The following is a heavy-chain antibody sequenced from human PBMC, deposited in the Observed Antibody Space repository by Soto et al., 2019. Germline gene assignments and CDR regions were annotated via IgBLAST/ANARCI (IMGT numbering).Heavy chain of an antibody. J-gene: IGHJ4*02. CDR3: ASRPYSSPFDY. CDR1: GGSISSYY. D-gene: IGHD6-13*01. Sequence: ASETLSLTCTVSGGSISSYYWGWIRQPPGKGLEWIGSIYYSGSTYYNPSLKSRVTISVDTSKNQFSLKLSSVTAADTAVYYCASRPYSSPFDYWGQGTLVTVSS. V-gene: IGHV4-39*01. CDR2: IYYSGST.